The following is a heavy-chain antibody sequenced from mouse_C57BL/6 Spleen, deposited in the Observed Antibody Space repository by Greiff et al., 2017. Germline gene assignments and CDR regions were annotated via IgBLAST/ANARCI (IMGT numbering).Heavy chain of an antibody. J-gene: IGHJ3*01. CDR2: INPSTGGT. D-gene: IGHD2-3*01. Sequence: EVQLQESGPELVKPGASVKISCKASGYSFTGYYMNWVKQSPEKSLEWIGEINPSTGGTTYNQKFKAKATLTVDKSSSTAYMQLKSLTSEDSAVYYCARSGAYDGAGAWLAYWGQGTLVTVSA. V-gene: IGHV1-42*01. CDR1: GYSFTGYY. CDR3: ARSGAYDGAGAWLAY.